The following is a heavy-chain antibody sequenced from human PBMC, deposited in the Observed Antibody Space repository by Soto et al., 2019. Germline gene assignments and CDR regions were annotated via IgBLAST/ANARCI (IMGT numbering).Heavy chain of an antibody. CDR1: GYTFTSYY. CDR2: INPSGGST. J-gene: IGHJ4*02. V-gene: IGHV1-46*01. D-gene: IGHD3-22*01. Sequence: GASVKVSCKASGYTFTSYYMHWVRQAPGQGLEWMGIINPSGGSTSYAQKFQGRVTMTRDTSTSTVYMELSSLRSEDTAVYYCARDYDSSQRPEHYFDYWGQGTLVTVSS. CDR3: ARDYDSSQRPEHYFDY.